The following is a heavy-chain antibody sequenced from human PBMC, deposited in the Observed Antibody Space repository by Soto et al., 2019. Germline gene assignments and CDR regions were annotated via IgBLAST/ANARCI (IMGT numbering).Heavy chain of an antibody. D-gene: IGHD3-22*01. CDR1: GFTFSSYA. CDR3: ARGTIVVVITFDYDY. Sequence: GSLRLSCAASGFTFSSYAMHWVRQAPGKGLEWVAVISYDGSNKYYADSVKGRFTISRDNSKNTLYLQMNSLRAEDTAVYYCARGTIVVVITFDYDYWGQGTLVTVSS. V-gene: IGHV3-30-3*01. CDR2: ISYDGSNK. J-gene: IGHJ4*02.